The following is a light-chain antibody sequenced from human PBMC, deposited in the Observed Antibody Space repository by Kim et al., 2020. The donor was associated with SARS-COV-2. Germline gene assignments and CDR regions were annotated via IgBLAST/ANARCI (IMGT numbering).Light chain of an antibody. V-gene: IGLV1-47*01. CDR3: AARDDSLSGYV. CDR1: SSNIGSHS. J-gene: IGLJ1*01. CDR2: RNN. Sequence: QSVLTQPPSASGTPGQRVTISCSGSSSNIGSHSVYWYQQLPGTAPKLLIYRNNQRPSGFPDRFSGSKSGTSASLAISGLRSADEADYYCAARDDSLSGYVFGAGTKVTVL.